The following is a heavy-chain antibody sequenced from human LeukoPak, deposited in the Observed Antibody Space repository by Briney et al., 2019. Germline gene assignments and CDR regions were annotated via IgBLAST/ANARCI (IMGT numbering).Heavy chain of an antibody. V-gene: IGHV4-34*01. J-gene: IGHJ5*02. D-gene: IGHD3-3*01. Sequence: SETLSLTCAVYGGSFSGYYWSWIRQPPGKGLEWIWEINHSGSTNYNPSLKSRVTISVDTSKNQFSLKLSSVTAADTAVYYCARDRVYDFWSGYPNWFDPWGQGTLVTVSS. CDR3: ARDRVYDFWSGYPNWFDP. CDR1: GGSFSGYY. CDR2: INHSGST.